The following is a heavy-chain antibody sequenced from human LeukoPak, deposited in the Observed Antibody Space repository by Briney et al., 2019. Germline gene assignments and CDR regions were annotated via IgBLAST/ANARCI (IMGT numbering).Heavy chain of an antibody. Sequence: KPSETLSLTCTVSGGSISTSNYYWGWIRQPPGKGLEWIGYIYYSGSTNYNPSLKSRVTISVDTSKNQFSLKLSSVTAADTAVYYCARAESGGIWSVFDYWGQGTLVTVSS. D-gene: IGHD3-3*01. J-gene: IGHJ4*02. V-gene: IGHV4-61*05. CDR2: IYYSGST. CDR1: GGSISTSNYY. CDR3: ARAESGGIWSVFDY.